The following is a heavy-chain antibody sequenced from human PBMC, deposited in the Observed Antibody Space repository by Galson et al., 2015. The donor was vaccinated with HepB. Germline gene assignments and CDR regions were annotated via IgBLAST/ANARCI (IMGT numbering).Heavy chain of an antibody. D-gene: IGHD3-10*01. V-gene: IGHV3-23*01. J-gene: IGHJ4*02. Sequence: SLRLSCAASGLIFSSFAMSWVRQAPEKGLEWVSVISAGGGGTSYADSVKGRFTISRGNSKNTLYLQMNSLRAEDTALYYCANAYYYGSGSYYRPHFDFWGQGTLVTVSS. CDR2: ISAGGGGT. CDR3: ANAYYYGSGSYYRPHFDF. CDR1: GLIFSSFA.